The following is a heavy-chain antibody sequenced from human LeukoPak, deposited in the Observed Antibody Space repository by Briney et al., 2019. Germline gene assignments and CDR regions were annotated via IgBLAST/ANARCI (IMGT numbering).Heavy chain of an antibody. CDR2: ISSSSSYI. J-gene: IGHJ4*02. D-gene: IGHD3-9*01. V-gene: IGHV3-21*01. CDR1: GFTFSSYS. CDR3: ARMGDILTGYPVDY. Sequence: PGGSLRLSCAASGFTFSSYSMNWVRQAPGKGLEWVSSISSSSSYIYYADSVEGRFTISRDNAKNSLYLQMNSLRAEDTAVYYCARMGDILTGYPVDYWGQGTLVTVSS.